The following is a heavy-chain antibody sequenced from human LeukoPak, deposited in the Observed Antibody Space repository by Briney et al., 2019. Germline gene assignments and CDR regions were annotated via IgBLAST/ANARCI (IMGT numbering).Heavy chain of an antibody. CDR2: IYYSGST. CDR3: ARGHCTSGSCSRWFDP. V-gene: IGHV4-61*01. J-gene: IGHJ5*02. Sequence: PSETLSLTCTVSGGSISSSSYSWSWIRQPPGKGLEWIGYIYYSGSTNYKPSLKSRVTISVDTSKNQFSLKLNSVTAADTAVYYCARGHCTSGSCSRWFDPWGQGTLVTVSS. D-gene: IGHD2-15*01. CDR1: GGSISSSSYS.